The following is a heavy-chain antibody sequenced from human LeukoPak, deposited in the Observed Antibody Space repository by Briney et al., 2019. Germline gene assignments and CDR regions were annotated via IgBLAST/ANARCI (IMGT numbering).Heavy chain of an antibody. J-gene: IGHJ4*02. V-gene: IGHV4-59*01. D-gene: IGHD6-19*01. CDR3: AKGGSGSGWYRYFDY. CDR2: IFHSGNS. CDR1: GGSIRNYY. Sequence: PSETLSLTCSVSGGSIRNYYWSWIRQPPGKGLEWIGFIFHSGNSNYNPSLKSRVTISIDTSKNQFSLKLSSVTAADTAVYYCAKGGSGSGWYRYFDYWGQGTLVTVSS.